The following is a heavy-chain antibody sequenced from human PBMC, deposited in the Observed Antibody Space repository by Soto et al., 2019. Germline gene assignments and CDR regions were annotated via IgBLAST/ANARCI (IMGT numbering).Heavy chain of an antibody. V-gene: IGHV1-2*02. Sequence: ASVKVSCKASGYTFTGYYMHWVRQAPGQGLEWMGWINPNSGSTNYAQKFQGRVTMTRDTSISTAYMELSRLRSDDTAVYYCARDYSESVEWELRYWGQGTLVTVSS. CDR1: GYTFTGYY. CDR2: INPNSGST. D-gene: IGHD1-26*01. CDR3: ARDYSESVEWELRY. J-gene: IGHJ4*02.